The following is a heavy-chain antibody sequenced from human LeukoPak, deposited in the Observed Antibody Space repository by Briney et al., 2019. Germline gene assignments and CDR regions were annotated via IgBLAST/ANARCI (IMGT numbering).Heavy chain of an antibody. CDR1: GGSISSGGYY. CDR3: ARGVRRNFDY. J-gene: IGHJ4*02. D-gene: IGHD3-16*01. Sequence: SQTLSLTCTVSGGSISSGGYYWSWIRQHPGKGLEWIGYIYYSGSTYYNPSLKSRVTISVDTSKNQFSLKLSSVTAADTAVYYCARGVRRNFDYWGQGTLVTVSS. CDR2: IYYSGST. V-gene: IGHV4-31*03.